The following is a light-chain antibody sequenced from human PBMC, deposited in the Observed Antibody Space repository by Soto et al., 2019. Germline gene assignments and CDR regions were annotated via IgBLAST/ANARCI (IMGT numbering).Light chain of an antibody. V-gene: IGLV1-47*01. Sequence: QSVLTQPPSASGTPGQRVTISCSGSSSNIGSNYVYWYQQLPGTAPKLLIYRNNQRPSGVPDRFSGSKSGTSASLAISGLRSEDEADYYCAAWDDSLSGPVFGGGTQLDRP. CDR3: AAWDDSLSGPV. CDR2: RNN. CDR1: SSNIGSNY. J-gene: IGLJ7*01.